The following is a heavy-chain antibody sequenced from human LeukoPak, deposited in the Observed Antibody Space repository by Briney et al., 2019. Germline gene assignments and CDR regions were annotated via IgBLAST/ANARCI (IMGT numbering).Heavy chain of an antibody. CDR1: GFTFSSYA. V-gene: IGHV3-23*01. J-gene: IGHJ4*02. CDR2: ISGSGGST. D-gene: IGHD6-19*01. Sequence: PGGSLRLSCAASGFTFSSYAMSWVRQAPGKGLEWVSAISGSGGSTYYADSVKGRFTISRDNSKNTLYLQMNSLRAEDTAVYCCAKGSGSSGWTSLDYWGQGTLVTVSS. CDR3: AKGSGSSGWTSLDY.